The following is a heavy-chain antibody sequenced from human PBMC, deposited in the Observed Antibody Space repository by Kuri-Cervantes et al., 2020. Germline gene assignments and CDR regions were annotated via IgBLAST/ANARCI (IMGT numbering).Heavy chain of an antibody. Sequence: SQTLSLTCAVYGGSFSGYYWGWIRQPPGKGLEWIGNVYYSGATYYNPSLKSRVTISVHTFKNQFSLKLSSVTAADTAVYFCATLGYNNRDFEYWGQGTLVTVSS. V-gene: IGHV4-34*01. CDR2: VYYSGAT. J-gene: IGHJ4*02. CDR1: GGSFSGYY. D-gene: IGHD6-13*01. CDR3: ATLGYNNRDFEY.